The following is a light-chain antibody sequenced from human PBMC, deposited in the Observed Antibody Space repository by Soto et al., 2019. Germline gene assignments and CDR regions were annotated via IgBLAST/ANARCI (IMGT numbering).Light chain of an antibody. Sequence: QSALTQPASVSGSPGQSITISCTGTSSDVGGYNYVSWYQQHPSKAPKLMIYEVSNRPSGVSNRFSGSKSGNTASLTISGLQAEDEADYYCNSYTSSGTLVFGGGTKLTVL. V-gene: IGLV2-14*01. CDR2: EVS. CDR3: NSYTSSGTLV. CDR1: SSDVGGYNY. J-gene: IGLJ3*02.